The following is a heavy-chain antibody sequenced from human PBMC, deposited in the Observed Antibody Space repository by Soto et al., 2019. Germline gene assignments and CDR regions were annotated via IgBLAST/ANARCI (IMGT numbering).Heavy chain of an antibody. CDR1: GFTFSSYS. D-gene: IGHD6-19*01. CDR2: ISSSSSYI. V-gene: IGHV3-21*01. J-gene: IGHJ4*02. CDR3: AREGQWLAHDY. Sequence: EVQLVESGGGLVKPGGSLRLSCAASGFTFSSYSMNWVRQAPGRGLEWVSSISSSSSYIYYADSVKGRFTISRDNAKNSLYLQMNSRRAEDTAVYYCAREGQWLAHDYWGQGTLVTVSS.